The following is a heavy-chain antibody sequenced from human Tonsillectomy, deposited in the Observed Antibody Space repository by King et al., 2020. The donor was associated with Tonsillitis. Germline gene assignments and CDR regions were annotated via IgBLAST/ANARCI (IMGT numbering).Heavy chain of an antibody. V-gene: IGHV4-39*01. J-gene: IGHJ4*02. CDR2: IWYTGST. Sequence: QLQESGPGLVKPSETLSLTCTVSGGSITTNSYYWGWIRQPPGKGLDWVASIWYTGSTQFSTSLKSRVTISVDTSKNQFSLRLSSLTAADTAVYYCARQTYDYLWGSYRPTFDYWGQGTLVTVSS. CDR1: GGSITTNSYY. CDR3: ARQTYDYLWGSYRPTFDY. D-gene: IGHD3-16*02.